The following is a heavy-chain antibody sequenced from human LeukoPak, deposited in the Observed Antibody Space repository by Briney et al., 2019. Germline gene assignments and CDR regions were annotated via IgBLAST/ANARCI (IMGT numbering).Heavy chain of an antibody. CDR1: GGSISSSSYY. CDR2: IYYSGST. D-gene: IGHD6-13*01. CDR3: ASLRYSSSWEFDY. V-gene: IGHV4-39*07. Sequence: SETLSLTCTVSGGSISSSSYYWGWIRQPPGKGLEWIGSIYYSGSTYYNPSLKSRVTISVDTSKNQFSLKLSSVTAADTAVYYCASLRYSSSWEFDYWGQGTLVTVSS. J-gene: IGHJ4*02.